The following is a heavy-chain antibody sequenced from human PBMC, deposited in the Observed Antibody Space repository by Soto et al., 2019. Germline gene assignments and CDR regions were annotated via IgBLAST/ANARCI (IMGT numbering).Heavy chain of an antibody. J-gene: IGHJ5*02. Sequence: QVHLVQSGAEVQKPGASVRISCQASGYAFTTSAIHWVRQAPGQSLEWMGGINPATGDTKYSQNVRGRVTFALDTSATTAYLDLRSLASLDTAVYYCARAAGRSKLLPYYFDPWGQGTLVTVSS. CDR3: ARAAGRSKLLPYYFDP. CDR2: INPATGDT. CDR1: GYAFTTSA. D-gene: IGHD3-10*01. V-gene: IGHV1-3*01.